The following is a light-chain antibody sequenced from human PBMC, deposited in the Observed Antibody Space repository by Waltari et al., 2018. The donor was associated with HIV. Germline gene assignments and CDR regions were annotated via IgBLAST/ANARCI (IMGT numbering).Light chain of an antibody. CDR1: SPAAGTLNL. Sequence: QSALTPPASVSGSPGQSITISCTGTSPAAGTLNLVSLYQQYPGKAPKLLIYEVTKRPSGASNRFSASKSGNTASLTISGLRAEDEADYYCYSYSDTSSSYVFGTGTKVTVL. CDR3: YSYSDTSSSYV. V-gene: IGLV2-23*02. J-gene: IGLJ1*01. CDR2: EVT.